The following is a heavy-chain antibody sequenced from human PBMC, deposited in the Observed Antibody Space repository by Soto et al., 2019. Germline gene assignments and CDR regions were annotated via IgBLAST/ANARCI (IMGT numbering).Heavy chain of an antibody. Sequence: EVQVLESGGGLVQPGGSLRLSCATSGFTFSSYGMNWVRQAPGKGLEWVSGIRSDGDTTYNAESVKGRFTVSRDGSKNTVYLQMNSLRAEDTAVYYCAKGKGVGATPDGANCWGQGTLVTVSS. J-gene: IGHJ4*02. D-gene: IGHD1-26*01. CDR3: AKGKGVGATPDGANC. CDR2: IRSDGDTT. CDR1: GFTFSSYG. V-gene: IGHV3-23*01.